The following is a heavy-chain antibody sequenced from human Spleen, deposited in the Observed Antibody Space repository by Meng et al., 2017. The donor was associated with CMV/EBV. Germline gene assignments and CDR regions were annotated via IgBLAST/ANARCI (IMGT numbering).Heavy chain of an antibody. CDR3: ARGGDYPDNWFDP. D-gene: IGHD4-17*01. CDR2: IHYNGST. V-gene: IGHV4-31*01. Sequence: VSGGCNRSVGYCWSWIRQQPGKGLEWIGYIHYNGSTYHNPSLKSLVIISVDTSKNQFSLKLSSVTAADTAVYYCARGGDYPDNWFDPWGQGTLVTVSS. CDR1: GGCNRSVGYC. J-gene: IGHJ5*01.